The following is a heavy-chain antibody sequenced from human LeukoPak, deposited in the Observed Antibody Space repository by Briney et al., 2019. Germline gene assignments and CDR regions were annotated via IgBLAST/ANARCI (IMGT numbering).Heavy chain of an antibody. D-gene: IGHD3-10*01. V-gene: IGHV4-39*01. J-gene: IGHJ5*02. CDR1: GGSISSSSYY. Sequence: PSETLSLTCTVSGGSISSSSYYWGWIRLPPGKGLEWIGSIYYSGSTYYNPSLKSRVTISVDTSKNQFSLKLSSVTAADTAVYYCARQNVLLWFGELLSWFDPWGQGTLVTVSS. CDR3: ARQNVLLWFGELLSWFDP. CDR2: IYYSGST.